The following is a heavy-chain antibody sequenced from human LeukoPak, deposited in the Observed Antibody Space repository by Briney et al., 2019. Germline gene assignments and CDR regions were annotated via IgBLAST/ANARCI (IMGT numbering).Heavy chain of an antibody. Sequence: SETLSLTYTVSGGSISSYYWSWIRQPPGKGLEWIGYIYYSGSTNYNPSLKSRVTISVDTSKNQFSLKLSSVTAADTAVYYCARSKGLAGTFDIWGQGTMVTVSS. J-gene: IGHJ3*02. D-gene: IGHD6-6*01. CDR2: IYYSGST. CDR1: GGSISSYY. CDR3: ARSKGLAGTFDI. V-gene: IGHV4-59*01.